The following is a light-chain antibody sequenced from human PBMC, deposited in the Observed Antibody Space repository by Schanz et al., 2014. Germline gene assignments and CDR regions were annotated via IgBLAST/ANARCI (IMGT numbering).Light chain of an antibody. J-gene: IGKJ4*01. CDR2: AAS. CDR1: QSFSNY. V-gene: IGKV1-39*01. CDR3: QNFKSVPLT. Sequence: DIQMTQSPSSLSASVGDRVTITCRASQSFSNYLNWYQQKPGKAPKVLIYAASNLQSGVPSRFSGSGSGTDFTLTISSLQPEDFATYYCQNFKSVPLTFGGGTKVEIK.